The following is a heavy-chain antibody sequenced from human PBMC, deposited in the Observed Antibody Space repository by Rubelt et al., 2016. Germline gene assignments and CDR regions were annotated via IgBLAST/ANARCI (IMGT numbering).Heavy chain of an antibody. CDR2: ISYDGSNK. D-gene: IGHD5-18*01. V-gene: IGHV3-30*03. CDR3: ARVGTRWLILDAFDI. J-gene: IGHJ3*02. CDR1: GFTFSSYG. Sequence: VQLVESGGGLVKPGGSLRLSCAASGFTFSSYGMHWVRQAPGKGLEWVAVISYDGSNKYYADSVKGRFTTSRENSKNTLYLQMNSLRAENTAVYYCARVGTRWLILDAFDIWGQGTMVTVSS.